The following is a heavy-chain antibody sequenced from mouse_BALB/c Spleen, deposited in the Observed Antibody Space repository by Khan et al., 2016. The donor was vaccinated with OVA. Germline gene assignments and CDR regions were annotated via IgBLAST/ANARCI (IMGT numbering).Heavy chain of an antibody. D-gene: IGHD4-1*01. V-gene: IGHV14-3*02. CDR3: VPTGTGDYFDN. CDR2: IDPVNGNT. Sequence: EVQLQESGAELVKPGASVKLSCTASGFNIKDTHMHWVKQRPEQGLEWIGRIDPVNGNTKYDPKFQGKATITADTSSNTAYLQFSSLTSEDTAVYYCVPTGTGDYFDNWGQGTTLTVSS. CDR1: GFNIKDTH. J-gene: IGHJ2*01.